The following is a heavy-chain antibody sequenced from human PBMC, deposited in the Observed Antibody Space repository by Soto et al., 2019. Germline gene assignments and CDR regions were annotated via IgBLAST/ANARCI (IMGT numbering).Heavy chain of an antibody. CDR3: ARHLRGYESYYYYYGMDV. Sequence: GESLKVSCKGSGYSFTSYWIGWVRQMPGKGLEWMGIIYPGDSDTRYSPSFQGQVTISADKSISTAYLQWSSLKASDTAMYYYARHLRGYESYYYYYGMDVWGKGTTVTVSS. CDR2: IYPGDSDT. V-gene: IGHV5-51*01. D-gene: IGHD5-12*01. CDR1: GYSFTSYW. J-gene: IGHJ6*04.